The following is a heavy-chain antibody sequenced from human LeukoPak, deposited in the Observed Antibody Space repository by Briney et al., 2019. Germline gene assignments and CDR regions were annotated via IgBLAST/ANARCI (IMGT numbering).Heavy chain of an antibody. V-gene: IGHV4-4*07. CDR3: ARHPQAGGNSNAFDI. Sequence: SETLSLTCIVSGGSIGPYYWSWIRQAAGKGPEWIGRIYTSGTADYNPALKGRVFLSVDTSKNQFSLKLSSVTAADTAVYYCARHPQAGGNSNAFDIWGQGTMVTVSS. D-gene: IGHD4-23*01. CDR2: IYTSGTA. J-gene: IGHJ3*02. CDR1: GGSIGPYY.